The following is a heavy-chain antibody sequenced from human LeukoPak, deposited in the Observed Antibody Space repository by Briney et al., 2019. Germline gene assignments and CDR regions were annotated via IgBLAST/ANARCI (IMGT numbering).Heavy chain of an antibody. CDR2: FNREDDAP. D-gene: IGHD3-22*01. J-gene: IGHJ4*02. CDR3: ATLDSYYDTSGRPLLPD. Sequence: GASVKVSCKVSGYSVNELSMHWVRQAPGLGLEGMGGFNREDDAPVYAQQFQGRVTMTEDTSTDTAYMELSSLRSEDTALYYCATLDSYYDTSGRPLLPDWGQGTLVTVSS. V-gene: IGHV1-24*01. CDR1: GYSVNELS.